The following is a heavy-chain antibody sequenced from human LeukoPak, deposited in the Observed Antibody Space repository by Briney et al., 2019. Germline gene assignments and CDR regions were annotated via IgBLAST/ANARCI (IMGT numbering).Heavy chain of an antibody. Sequence: PGGSLRLSCAASGFTFSNYWMHWVRQAPGKGLVWVSRINSDMSSTNYADSVKGRFTISRDNAKNTLYLQMNRLRAEDTAVYYCARDIAVSGNYFDYWGQGTLVTVSS. V-gene: IGHV3-74*01. J-gene: IGHJ4*02. D-gene: IGHD6-19*01. CDR1: GFTFSNYW. CDR2: INSDMSST. CDR3: ARDIAVSGNYFDY.